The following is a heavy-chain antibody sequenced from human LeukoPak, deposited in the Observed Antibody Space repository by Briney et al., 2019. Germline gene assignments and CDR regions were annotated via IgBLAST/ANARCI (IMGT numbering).Heavy chain of an antibody. V-gene: IGHV1-69*13. D-gene: IGHD3-10*01. CDR3: ARVSYGSGSNWFDP. CDR2: IIPIFGTA. Sequence: GASVKVSCKASGYTFSGYAISWVRQAPGQGLEWMGGIIPIFGTANYAQKFQGRVTITADESTSTAYMELSSLRSEDTAVYYCARVSYGSGSNWFDPWGQGTLVTVSS. J-gene: IGHJ5*02. CDR1: GYTFSGYA.